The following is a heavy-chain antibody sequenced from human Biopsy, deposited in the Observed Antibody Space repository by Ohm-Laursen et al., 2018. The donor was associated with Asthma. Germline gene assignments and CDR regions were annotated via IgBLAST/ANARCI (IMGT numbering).Heavy chain of an antibody. CDR1: GFTFSNYG. CDR3: AKDVFPGWELRRGPDY. J-gene: IGHJ4*02. V-gene: IGHV3-30*18. CDR2: ISFDGSNK. Sequence: SLRLSCAAPGFTFSNYGMHWVRQAPGKGLDWVAIISFDGSNKNYTDSVKGRFTISRDNSRNTLHLQMNSLRAEDTAVYYCAKDVFPGWELRRGPDYWGQGTLVTVSS. D-gene: IGHD1-26*01.